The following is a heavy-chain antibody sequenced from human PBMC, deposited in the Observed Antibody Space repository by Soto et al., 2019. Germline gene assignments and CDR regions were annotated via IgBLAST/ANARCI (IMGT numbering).Heavy chain of an antibody. CDR1: GFTFSNAW. CDR3: AKAGPSGSYGLSVD. Sequence: EVQLVESGGGLVKPGGSLRLSCAASGFTFSNAWMSWVRQAPGKGLEWVGRIKSKTDGGTTDYAAPVKGRFTISRDNSKNTLYLQMNSLRAEDTAVYYCAKAGPSGSYGLSVDWGQGTLVTVSS. D-gene: IGHD1-26*01. CDR2: IKSKTDGGTT. V-gene: IGHV3-15*01. J-gene: IGHJ4*02.